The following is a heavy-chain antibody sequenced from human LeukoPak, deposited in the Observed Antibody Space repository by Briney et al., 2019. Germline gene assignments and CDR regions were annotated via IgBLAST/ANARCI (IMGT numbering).Heavy chain of an antibody. D-gene: IGHD3-22*01. V-gene: IGHV3-64D*09. CDR3: VRYYYDSSGYQRYFDY. CDR1: GFTFSSYV. J-gene: IGHJ4*02. Sequence: GGSLRLSCSASGFTFSSYVMHWVRQAPGKGPEYVSAITSNGGTTYYADSVKGRFTISRDNSKNTLYLQMSSLRAEDTAVFYCVRYYYDSSGYQRYFDYWGQGTLVTVSS. CDR2: ITSNGGTT.